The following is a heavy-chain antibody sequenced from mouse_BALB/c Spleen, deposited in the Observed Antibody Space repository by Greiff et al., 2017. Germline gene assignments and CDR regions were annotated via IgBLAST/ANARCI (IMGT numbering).Heavy chain of an antibody. CDR2: IRLKSDNYAT. CDR3: TAGNAY. Sequence: EVKVEESGGGLVQPGGSMKLSCVASGFTFSSYWMSWVRQAPEKGLEWVAEIRLKSDNYATHYAESVKGKFTISREASKSRLYLQMHSLRAEDTGIYYCTAGNAYWGQGTLVTVSA. D-gene: IGHD4-1*01. CDR1: GFTFSSYW. V-gene: IGHV6-6*02. J-gene: IGHJ3*01.